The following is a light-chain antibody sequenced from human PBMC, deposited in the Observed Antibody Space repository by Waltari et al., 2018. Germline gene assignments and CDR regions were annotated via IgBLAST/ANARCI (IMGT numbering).Light chain of an antibody. J-gene: IGKJ2*03. CDR1: QGISSY. Sequence: LSTSVGDRVTITCRASQGISSYLSWFQQRPGKAPKLLIYNTKSLASGVPSRFSGSGSGTEFTLTISSLQPEDSAIYYCQQGNDYPYSFGLGTKVEIK. CDR3: QQGNDYPYS. V-gene: IGKV1D-13*01. CDR2: NTK.